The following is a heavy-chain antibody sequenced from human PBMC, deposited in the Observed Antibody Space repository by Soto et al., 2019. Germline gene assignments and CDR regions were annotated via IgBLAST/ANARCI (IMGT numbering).Heavy chain of an antibody. CDR3: ARGKSIYFDY. D-gene: IGHD6-6*01. CDR1: GGSIGIGGYY. Sequence: SDTLSLTCTVSGGSIGIGGYYWSWIRHHPGKGLEWIGYIYYSGSTYYNPSLKSRVTISVDTSKNQCSLKLSSVTAADTAVYYWARGKSIYFDYWGEGTLVTVS. CDR2: IYYSGST. J-gene: IGHJ4*02. V-gene: IGHV4-31*03.